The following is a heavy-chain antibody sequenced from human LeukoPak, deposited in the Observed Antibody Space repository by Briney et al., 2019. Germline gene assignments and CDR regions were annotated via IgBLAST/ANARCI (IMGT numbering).Heavy chain of an antibody. V-gene: IGHV3-23*01. D-gene: IGHD3-10*01. J-gene: IGHJ3*02. CDR1: EFTFGDYA. CDR2: ISGSGGST. CDR3: AKDPTLLLWFGGYDI. Sequence: GGSLRLSCTASEFTFGDYAISWVRQAPGKGLEWVSAISGSGGSTYYADSVKGRFTISRDNSKNTLYLQMNSLRAEDTAVYYCAKDPTLLLWFGGYDIWGQGTMVTVSS.